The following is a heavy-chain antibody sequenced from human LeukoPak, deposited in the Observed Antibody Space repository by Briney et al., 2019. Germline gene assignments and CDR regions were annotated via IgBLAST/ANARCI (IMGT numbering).Heavy chain of an antibody. J-gene: IGHJ4*02. V-gene: IGHV1-69*05. CDR2: IIPIFGTA. CDR1: GGTFSSYA. CDR3: ARAPYYYDSSGYLLGY. D-gene: IGHD3-22*01. Sequence: SVKVSCKASGGTFSSYAISWVRQAPGQGLEWMGGIIPIFGTANYAQKFQGRVTITTDESTSTAYMELSSLRSEDTAVYYCARAPYYYDSSGYLLGYWGQGTLVTVSS.